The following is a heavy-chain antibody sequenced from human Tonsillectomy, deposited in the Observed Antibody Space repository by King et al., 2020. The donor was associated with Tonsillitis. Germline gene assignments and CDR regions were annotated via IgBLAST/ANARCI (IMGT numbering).Heavy chain of an antibody. CDR2: LASSDTT. Sequence: QLQESGPGLVKPSETLSLTCTVSGGSVSRYFWNWIRPPAGKGLEWIGRLASSDTTDYNPSFKNRVTLSLDTSKNQCSLTLTSVTAADTAVYYCARLRSGGFDPWGQGVLVTVSS. CDR1: GGSVSRYF. D-gene: IGHD3-10*01. J-gene: IGHJ5*02. CDR3: ARLRSGGFDP. V-gene: IGHV4-4*07.